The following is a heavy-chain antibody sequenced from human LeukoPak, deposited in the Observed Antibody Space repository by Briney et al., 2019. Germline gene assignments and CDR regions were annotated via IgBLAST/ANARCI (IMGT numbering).Heavy chain of an antibody. V-gene: IGHV4-4*07. CDR1: GASISNYY. CDR3: ARDRGLGWFDP. Sequence: SETLSLTCSVSGASISNYYWNWIRQPAAMGLEWIGRIYTSGSTNYNPSLKSRVTMSVDTSNNQFSLKLISVTAADTAVYYCARDRGLGWFDPWGQGTLVTVSS. D-gene: IGHD3-10*01. J-gene: IGHJ5*02. CDR2: IYTSGST.